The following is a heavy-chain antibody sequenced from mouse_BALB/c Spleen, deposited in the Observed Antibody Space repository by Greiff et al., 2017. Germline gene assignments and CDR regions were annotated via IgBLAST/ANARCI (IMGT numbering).Heavy chain of an antibody. CDR2: IYTGDGDT. CDR3: ARGISLDY. V-gene: IGHV1-80*01. Sequence: QVQLQQSGAELVRPGSSVKISCKASGYAFSSYWMHWVKQRPGQGLEWIGQIYTGDGDTNYNGKFKGKATLTADKSSSTAYMQLSSLTSEDSAVYFCARGISLDYWGQGTTLTVSA. CDR1: GYAFSSYW. J-gene: IGHJ2*01.